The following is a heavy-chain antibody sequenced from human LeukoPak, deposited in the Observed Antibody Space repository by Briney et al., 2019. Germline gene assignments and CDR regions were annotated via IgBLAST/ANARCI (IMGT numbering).Heavy chain of an antibody. CDR3: ASSDYYDSSGYHRGAFDI. Sequence: GESLKISCKGSGYSFTNYWIGWVRQMPGKGLEWMGIIYPGDSDTRYSPSFQGQVTISADKSISTAYLQWSSLKASDTAMYYCASSDYYDSSGYHRGAFDIWGQGTMVTVSS. CDR2: IYPGDSDT. D-gene: IGHD3-22*01. CDR1: GYSFTNYW. V-gene: IGHV5-51*01. J-gene: IGHJ3*02.